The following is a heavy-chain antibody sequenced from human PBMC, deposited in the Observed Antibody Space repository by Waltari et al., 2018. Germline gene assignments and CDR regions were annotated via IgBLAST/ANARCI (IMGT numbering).Heavy chain of an antibody. V-gene: IGHV4-59*11. CDR2: IYYNGAT. Sequence: QVQLQESGPGQVKPSETLSLTCDVSRGSTRSHYRSWIRRPPGKGLEWIGYIYYNGATNYNPSLMSRVTISVDTAKNQFSLKLTSVTAADTAVYYCARDRVVPADEPDYYGLDVWGQGTTVTVSS. CDR1: RGSTRSHY. J-gene: IGHJ6*02. D-gene: IGHD2-2*01. CDR3: ARDRVVPADEPDYYGLDV.